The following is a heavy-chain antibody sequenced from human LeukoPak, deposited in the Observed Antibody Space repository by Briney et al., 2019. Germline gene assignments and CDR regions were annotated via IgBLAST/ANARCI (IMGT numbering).Heavy chain of an antibody. Sequence: GGSLRLSCAASGFTFRTYVVHWVRQAPGKGLEWVAVISYDGTNEHYADFVKGRFTISRDNSKNTLYLQMNSLRPEDTAVYYCAKESYYSSSWTYFDYWGQGTLVTVSS. J-gene: IGHJ4*02. CDR3: AKESYYSSSWTYFDY. D-gene: IGHD6-13*01. V-gene: IGHV3-30-3*01. CDR1: GFTFRTYV. CDR2: ISYDGTNE.